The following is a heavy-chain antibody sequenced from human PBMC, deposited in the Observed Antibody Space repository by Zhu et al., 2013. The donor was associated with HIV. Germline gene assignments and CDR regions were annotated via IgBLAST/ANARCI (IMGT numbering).Heavy chain of an antibody. Sequence: QVQLVQSGAEVKKPGSSVKVSCKASGGTFNSYAISWVRQAPGQGLEWMGGTIPIFGTANYAQKFQGRVTIIADESTSTAYMELSSLRSEDTAVYYCARGRYSGYDSPEGFYYWGQGTLVTVSS. CDR3: ARGRYSGYDSPEGFYY. V-gene: IGHV1-69*01. J-gene: IGHJ4*02. CDR2: TIPIFGTA. CDR1: GGTFNSYA. D-gene: IGHD5-12*01.